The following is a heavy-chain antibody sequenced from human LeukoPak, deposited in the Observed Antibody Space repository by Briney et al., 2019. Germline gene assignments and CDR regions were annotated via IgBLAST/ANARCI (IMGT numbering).Heavy chain of an antibody. Sequence: PGGSLRLSCAASGFTFSSYGMHWVRQAPGKGLEWVAVISYDGSNKYYADSVKGRFTISRDNSKNTLYLQMNSLRAEDTAVYYCAREIAAPQPHTFDYWGQGTLVTVSS. V-gene: IGHV3-30*03. CDR1: GFTFSSYG. CDR2: ISYDGSNK. D-gene: IGHD2-15*01. J-gene: IGHJ4*02. CDR3: AREIAAPQPHTFDY.